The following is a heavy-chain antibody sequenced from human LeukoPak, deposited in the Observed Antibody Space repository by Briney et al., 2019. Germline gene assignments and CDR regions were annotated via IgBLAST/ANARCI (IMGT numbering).Heavy chain of an antibody. D-gene: IGHD4-23*01. CDR3: ARDLGDYGGTFDY. J-gene: IGHJ4*02. V-gene: IGHV1-8*01. CDR1: GYTFTSYD. Sequence: ASVKVSCKASGYTFTSYDINWVRQATGQGLEWMGWMNPNSGNTGYAQKFQGRVTMTTDTSTSTAYMELRSLRSDDTAVYYCARDLGDYGGTFDYWGQGTLVTVSS. CDR2: MNPNSGNT.